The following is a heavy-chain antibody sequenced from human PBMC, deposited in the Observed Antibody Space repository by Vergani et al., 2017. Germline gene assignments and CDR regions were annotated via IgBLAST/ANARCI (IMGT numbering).Heavy chain of an antibody. CDR3: ARRSTWGSYYYGMDV. CDR2: ISSSSSYI. CDR1: GFTFSSYS. V-gene: IGHV3-21*01. J-gene: IGHJ6*02. Sequence: EVQLVESGGGLVKPGGSLRLSCAASGFTFSSYSMNWVRQAPGKGLEWVSSISSSSSYIYYADSVKGRFTISRDNAKNSLYLQMNSLRAEDTAVYYCARRSTWGSYYYGMDVWGQGTTVTVSS. D-gene: IGHD1-26*01.